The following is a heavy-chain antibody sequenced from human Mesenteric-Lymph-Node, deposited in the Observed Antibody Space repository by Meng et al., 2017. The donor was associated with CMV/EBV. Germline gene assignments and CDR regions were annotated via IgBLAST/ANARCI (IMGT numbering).Heavy chain of an antibody. V-gene: IGHV1-8*03. CDR3: ARGRRYCSSTSCSVRFDP. J-gene: IGHJ5*02. Sequence: ASVQVSCKASGYTFTSYDINWVRQATGQGLEWMGWMNPNSGNTGYAQKFQGRVTITRNTSISTAYMELSSLRSEDTAVYYCARGRRYCSSTSCSVRFDPWGQGTLVTVSS. CDR2: MNPNSGNT. CDR1: GYTFTSYD. D-gene: IGHD2-2*01.